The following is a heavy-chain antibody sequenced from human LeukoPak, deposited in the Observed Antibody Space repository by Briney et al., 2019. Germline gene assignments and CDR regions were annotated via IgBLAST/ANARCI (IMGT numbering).Heavy chain of an antibody. CDR3: ARDSYYYGSGSTPYYYGMDV. CDR1: GGTFSSYA. CDR2: IIPILGIA. Sequence: SVKVSCKASGGTFSSYALSWVRQAPGQGLEWMGRIIPILGIANYAQKFKGRVTITADKSTSAAYMELNSLRSEDTAVYYCARDSYYYGSGSTPYYYGMDVWGQGTTVTVSS. J-gene: IGHJ6*02. D-gene: IGHD3-10*01. V-gene: IGHV1-69*04.